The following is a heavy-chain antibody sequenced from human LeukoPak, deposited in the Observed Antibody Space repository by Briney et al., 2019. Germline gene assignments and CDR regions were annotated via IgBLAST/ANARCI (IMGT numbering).Heavy chain of an antibody. D-gene: IGHD5-24*01. V-gene: IGHV3-74*01. J-gene: IGHJ4*02. CDR2: INSDVGST. CDR3: ARRIQGMAPYYFDY. CDR1: GFTFSSYW. Sequence: GGALRLSCTASGFTFSSYWMRWVRQAPGKGLWWVSRINSDVGSTSYADSVKGRFTISRDNAKNTLYLQMNSLRAEDTAVYYCARRIQGMAPYYFDYWGQGTLVTVSS.